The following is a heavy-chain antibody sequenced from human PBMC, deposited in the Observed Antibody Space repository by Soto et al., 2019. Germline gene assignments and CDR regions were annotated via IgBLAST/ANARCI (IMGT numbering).Heavy chain of an antibody. Sequence: QVQLQESGPGLVKPSETLSLTCTVSGDSISSYYWSWIRQPPGKGLEWIGYIYYSGSTNYNPSLKSRVTISVDTSKNQFSLKLSSVTAADTAVYYCARVADIAAADVYFDYWGQGTLVTVSS. J-gene: IGHJ4*02. CDR3: ARVADIAAADVYFDY. CDR2: IYYSGST. V-gene: IGHV4-59*01. CDR1: GDSISSYY. D-gene: IGHD6-13*01.